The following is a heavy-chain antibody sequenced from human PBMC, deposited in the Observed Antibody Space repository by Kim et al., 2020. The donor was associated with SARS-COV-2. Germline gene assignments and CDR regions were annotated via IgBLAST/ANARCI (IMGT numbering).Heavy chain of an antibody. CDR3: ARDTMVRGDSDGMDC. V-gene: IGHV4-59*01. CDR1: GGSISSYY. J-gene: IGHJ6*02. CDR2: IYYSGST. D-gene: IGHD3-10*01. Sequence: SETLSLTCTVSGGSISSYYWSWIRQPPGKGLEWIGYIYYSGSTNYNPSLKSRVTISVDTSKNHFSLKLSSVTAADTAVYYFARDTMVRGDSDGMDCWGQG.